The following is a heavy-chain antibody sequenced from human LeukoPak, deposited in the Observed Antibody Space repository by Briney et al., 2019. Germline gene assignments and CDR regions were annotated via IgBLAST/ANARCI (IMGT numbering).Heavy chain of an antibody. CDR3: TTDPRNNYYFDY. CDR1: GFSFTNAW. J-gene: IGHJ4*02. CDR2: IKSKNEGGTA. V-gene: IGHV3-15*01. Sequence: GGSLRLSCGASGFSFTNAWMSWVRQAPGKGLEWVGRIKSKNEGGTADYAAPVKGRFTFSRDDSKNMLFLQMNSLKIEDTAVYYCTTDPRNNYYFDYWGQGTLVTVSS. D-gene: IGHD1-20*01.